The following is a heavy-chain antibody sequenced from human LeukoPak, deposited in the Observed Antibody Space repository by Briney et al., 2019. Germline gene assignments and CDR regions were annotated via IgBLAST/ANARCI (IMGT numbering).Heavy chain of an antibody. CDR2: ISGSGGST. J-gene: IGHJ4*02. Sequence: GGTLRLSCAASGFTFRSYGMSWVRQAPGKGLEWVSSISGSGGSTYFADSVKGRFTISRDNSKNTLYLQMNSLRAEDTAVYSCAKDFRRGGPFDYWGQGTLVTVSS. CDR3: AKDFRRGGPFDY. D-gene: IGHD3-16*01. CDR1: GFTFRSYG. V-gene: IGHV3-23*01.